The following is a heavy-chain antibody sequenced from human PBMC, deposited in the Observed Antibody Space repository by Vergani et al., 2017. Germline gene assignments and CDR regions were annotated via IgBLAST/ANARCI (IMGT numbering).Heavy chain of an antibody. CDR1: GFTFSNYG. CDR3: AKDPRAYSYGVFDY. Sequence: QVQLVESGGGVVQPGRSLRLSCAASGFTFSNYGMHWVRQTPGKGLEWVAVISYDGSNRYYADSVKGRFTISRDKSKNTLYLEMNSLRAEDTAVYYCAKDPRAYSYGVFDYWGQGTLVIVSS. J-gene: IGHJ4*02. CDR2: ISYDGSNR. V-gene: IGHV3-30*18. D-gene: IGHD5-18*01.